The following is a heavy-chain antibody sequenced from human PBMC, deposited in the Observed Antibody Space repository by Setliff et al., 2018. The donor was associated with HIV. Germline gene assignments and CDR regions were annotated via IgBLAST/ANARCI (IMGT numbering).Heavy chain of an antibody. Sequence: GASVKVSCKASGGNFNNYAITWVRQAPGQGLEWMGGIIPIVNIANYAQKFQGRVIITADKSTSTAYMEVRSLRSEDTAMYFCAGGWSEDTSVVQVEYFHSWGLGTLVTVSS. CDR2: IIPIVNIA. J-gene: IGHJ1*01. V-gene: IGHV1-69*10. CDR1: GGNFNNYA. CDR3: AGGWSEDTSVVQVEYFHS. D-gene: IGHD5-18*01.